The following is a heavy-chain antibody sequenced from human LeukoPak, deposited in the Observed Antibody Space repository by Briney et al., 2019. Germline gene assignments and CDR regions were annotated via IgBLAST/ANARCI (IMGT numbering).Heavy chain of an antibody. CDR2: IYYSGST. D-gene: IGHD3-22*01. Sequence: SETLSLTCTVSGGSFSSGDYYWSWIRQPPGKGLEWIGYIYYSGSTYYNPSLKSRVTISVDTSKNQSSLKLSSVTAADTAVYYCARSINYYDSSGSGWDFDYWGQGTLVTVSS. CDR1: GGSFSSGDYY. CDR3: ARSINYYDSSGSGWDFDY. J-gene: IGHJ4*02. V-gene: IGHV4-30-4*01.